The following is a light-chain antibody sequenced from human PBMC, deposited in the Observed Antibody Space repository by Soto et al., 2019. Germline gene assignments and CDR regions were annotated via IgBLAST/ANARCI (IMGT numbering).Light chain of an antibody. V-gene: IGKV3-20*01. J-gene: IGKJ1*01. CDR3: QESPRT. CDR2: GAS. Sequence: IVLTQSPGTLSLSPGERATLSCRASQSVNSNYLAWYQQKRGQAPRLLIYGASSGATGIPDRFSGSGSGTDFTLTISRLEPEDFAVYYCQESPRTFGQGTKVDIK. CDR1: QSVNSNY.